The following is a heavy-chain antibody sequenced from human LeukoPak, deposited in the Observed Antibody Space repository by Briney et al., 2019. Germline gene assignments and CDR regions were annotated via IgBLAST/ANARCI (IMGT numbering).Heavy chain of an antibody. V-gene: IGHV4-39*07. D-gene: IGHD2-15*01. CDR3: ARDYCSGGSCYFELIHGYFDY. J-gene: IGHJ4*02. Sequence: KPSETLSLTCTVSGGSISSSSYYWGWIRQPPGKGLEWIGSIYYSGSTYYNPSLKSRVTISVDTSKNQFSLKLSSVTAADTAVYYCARDYCSGGSCYFELIHGYFDYWGQGTLVTVSS. CDR2: IYYSGST. CDR1: GGSISSSSYY.